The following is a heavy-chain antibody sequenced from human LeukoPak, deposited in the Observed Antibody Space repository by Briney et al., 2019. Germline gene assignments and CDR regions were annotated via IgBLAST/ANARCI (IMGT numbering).Heavy chain of an antibody. CDR2: IYYSGST. Sequence: SETLSLTCTVSGGSISSYYWSWIRQPPGKGLEWIGYIYYSGSTNYKPSLKSRVTISVDTSKNQFSLKLSSVTAADTAVYYCARGYCGGDCYSNYFDCWGQGTLVTVSS. CDR1: GGSISSYY. CDR3: ARGYCGGDCYSNYFDC. J-gene: IGHJ4*02. D-gene: IGHD2-21*02. V-gene: IGHV4-59*01.